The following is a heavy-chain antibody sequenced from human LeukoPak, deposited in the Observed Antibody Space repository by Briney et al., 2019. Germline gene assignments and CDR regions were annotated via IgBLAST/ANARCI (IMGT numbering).Heavy chain of an antibody. V-gene: IGHV1-46*01. Sequence: ASVKVSCKASGYTFTSYYMHWVRQAPGQGLEWMGIINPSGGSTSYAQKFQGRVTMTRDMSTSTVYMELSSLRSEDTAVYYCARVDSSGYIFDYWGQGTLVTVSS. D-gene: IGHD3-22*01. CDR1: GYTFTSYY. CDR2: INPSGGST. J-gene: IGHJ4*02. CDR3: ARVDSSGYIFDY.